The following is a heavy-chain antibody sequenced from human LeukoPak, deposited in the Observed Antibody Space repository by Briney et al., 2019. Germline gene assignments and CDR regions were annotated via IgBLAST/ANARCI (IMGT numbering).Heavy chain of an antibody. CDR3: ARDPYCGGDCPSNWFDP. Sequence: PGASVKVSCKASGYTFTSYGISWVRQAPGQGLEWMGWIYPNSGGTNYAQKFQGRVTMTRDTSISTAYMELSRLRSDDTAVYYCARDPYCGGDCPSNWFDPWGQGTLVTVSS. CDR1: GYTFTSYG. D-gene: IGHD2-21*02. J-gene: IGHJ5*02. CDR2: IYPNSGGT. V-gene: IGHV1-2*02.